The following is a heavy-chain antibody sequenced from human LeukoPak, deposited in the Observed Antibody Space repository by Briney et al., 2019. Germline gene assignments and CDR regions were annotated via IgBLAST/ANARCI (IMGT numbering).Heavy chain of an antibody. CDR3: ARDYNSLYGSSTSCSH. CDR2: IWYDGSNK. V-gene: IGHV3-33*01. Sequence: GGSLRLSCAASGFTFSSYGMHWVRQAPGKGLEWVAVIWYDGSNKYYADSVKGRFTISRDNSKNTLYLQMNSLRAEDTAVYYCARDYNSLYGSSTSCSHWGQGTLVTVSS. CDR1: GFTFSSYG. J-gene: IGHJ4*02. D-gene: IGHD2-2*01.